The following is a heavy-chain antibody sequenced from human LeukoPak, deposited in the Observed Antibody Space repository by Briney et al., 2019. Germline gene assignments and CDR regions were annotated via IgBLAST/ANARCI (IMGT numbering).Heavy chain of an antibody. J-gene: IGHJ4*02. CDR3: ATGPLVRGVNFDY. Sequence: SETLSLTCTVSGGSISSYYWSWIRQPPGKGLEWIGYIYYSGSTNYNPSLKSRVTISVDTSKNQFSLKLSSVTAADTAVYYCATGPLVRGVNFDYWGQGTLVTVSS. D-gene: IGHD3-10*01. CDR1: GGSISSYY. V-gene: IGHV4-59*01. CDR2: IYYSGST.